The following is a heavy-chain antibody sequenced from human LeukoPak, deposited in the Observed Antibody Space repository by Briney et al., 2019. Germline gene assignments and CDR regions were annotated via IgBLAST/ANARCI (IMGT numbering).Heavy chain of an antibody. CDR2: IYYSGST. CDR1: GGSISSSSYY. Sequence: SQTLSLTCTVSGGSISSSSYYWGWIRQPPGKGLEWIGSIYYSGSTYYNPSLKSRVTISVDTSKNQFSLKLSSVTAADTAVYYCARLGDDYWGQGTLVTVSS. V-gene: IGHV4-39*01. J-gene: IGHJ4*02. CDR3: ARLGDDY.